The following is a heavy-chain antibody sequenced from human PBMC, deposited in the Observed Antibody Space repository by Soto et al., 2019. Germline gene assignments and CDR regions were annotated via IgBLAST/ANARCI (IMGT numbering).Heavy chain of an antibody. J-gene: IGHJ5*01. D-gene: IGHD5-12*01. CDR3: AREQAEIVAAPSDNNCLSHRFDS. CDR2: IWYDGVTK. CDR1: GFTFSNYG. V-gene: IGHV3-33*01. Sequence: QVKVVESGGGVVQPGRSLRLSCAASGFTFSNYGMHWVRKAPGKGLEWLAAIWYDGVTKHYADSVKGRFSTSRDNSKKTAYLQSNSLRADNTVVYYCAREQAEIVAAPSDNNCLSHRFDSWGQGTLVTVSS.